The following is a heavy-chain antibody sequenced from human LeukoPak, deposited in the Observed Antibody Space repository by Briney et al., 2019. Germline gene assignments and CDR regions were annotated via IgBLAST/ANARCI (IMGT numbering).Heavy chain of an antibody. V-gene: IGHV4-34*01. CDR3: ARGGATKVFDY. CDR2: INHSGST. CDR1: GGSISSYY. J-gene: IGHJ4*02. D-gene: IGHD1-26*01. Sequence: SETLSLTCTVSGGSISSYYWSWIRQPPGKGLEWIGEINHSGSTNYNPSLKSRVTISVDTSKNQFSLKLSSVTAADTAVYYCARGGATKVFDYWGQGTLVTVSS.